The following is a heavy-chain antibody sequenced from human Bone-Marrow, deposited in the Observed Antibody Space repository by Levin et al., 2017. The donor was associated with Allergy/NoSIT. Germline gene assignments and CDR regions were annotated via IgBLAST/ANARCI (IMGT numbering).Heavy chain of an antibody. CDR3: ARVVVVAAARGYLDP. CDR2: IYYTGRT. V-gene: IGHV4-30-2*01. Sequence: SETLSLTCAVSGASISRGDYSWSWIRQPPGKGLEWIGYIYYTGRTYYNPSLESRVTMSLDKSKNQFSLKFSSVTSPDTAVYYCARVVVVAAARGYLDPWGQGTLVTVSS. J-gene: IGHJ5*02. CDR1: GASISRGDYS. D-gene: IGHD2-15*01.